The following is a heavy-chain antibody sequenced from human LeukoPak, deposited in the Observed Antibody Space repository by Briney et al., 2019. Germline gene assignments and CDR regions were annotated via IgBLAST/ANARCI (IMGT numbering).Heavy chain of an antibody. D-gene: IGHD1-26*01. CDR1: GDTFSSYT. CDR3: ARAPYSGSYFSTDYFDY. J-gene: IGHJ4*02. Sequence: EASVKVSCKASGDTFSSYTISWVRQAPGQGLEWMGRIIPILGIANYAQKFQGRVTITAEKSTSTAYMALSSLRSEDTAVYYCARAPYSGSYFSTDYFDYWGRGTLVTVSS. V-gene: IGHV1-69*02. CDR2: IIPILGIA.